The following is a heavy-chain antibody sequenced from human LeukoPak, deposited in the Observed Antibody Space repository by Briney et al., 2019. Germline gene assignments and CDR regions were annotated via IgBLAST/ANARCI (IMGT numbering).Heavy chain of an antibody. D-gene: IGHD3-22*01. V-gene: IGHV3-69-1*01. CDR3: ARPTFSFDSSGYFDY. J-gene: IGHJ4*02. Sequence: GGSLRLSCAASDSSFRSHDMSWVRQTLEKGLEWVSSIAGDGASFYADSVKGRFTISRENAKNSLYLQMTSLRDEDTAVYYCARPTFSFDSSGYFDYWGQGTLVTVSS. CDR1: DSSFRSHD. CDR2: IAGDGAS.